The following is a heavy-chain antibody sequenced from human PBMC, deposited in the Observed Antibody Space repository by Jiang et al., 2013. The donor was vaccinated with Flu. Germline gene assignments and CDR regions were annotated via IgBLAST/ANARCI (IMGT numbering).Heavy chain of an antibody. CDR1: GGTFSSYA. V-gene: IGHV1-8*02. J-gene: IGHJ4*02. Sequence: SGAEVKKPGSSVKVSCKASGGTFSSYAISWVRQAPGQGLEWMGWMNPKRGNTGYAQKFEGRVAMTMDASINTAYMELSSLRSEDTAVYYCTRSSGNHYNDWLYWGQGTLVTVSS. CDR3: TRSSGNHYNDWLY. CDR2: MNPKRGNT. D-gene: IGHD3-10*01.